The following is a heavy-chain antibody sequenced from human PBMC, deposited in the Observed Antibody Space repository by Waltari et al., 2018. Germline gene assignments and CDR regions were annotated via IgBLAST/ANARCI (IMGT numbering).Heavy chain of an antibody. CDR3: AATPSGGYYGDY. D-gene: IGHD3-22*01. CDR2: IVVGSGNT. Sequence: QMQLVQSGPEVKKPGTSVKVSCKASGFTFTSSAVQWVRQARGQRLEWIGWIVVGSGNTNYAQKFQERVTITRDMSTSTAYMELSSLRSEDTAVYYCAATPSGGYYGDYWGQGTLVTVSS. J-gene: IGHJ4*02. CDR1: GFTFTSSA. V-gene: IGHV1-58*01.